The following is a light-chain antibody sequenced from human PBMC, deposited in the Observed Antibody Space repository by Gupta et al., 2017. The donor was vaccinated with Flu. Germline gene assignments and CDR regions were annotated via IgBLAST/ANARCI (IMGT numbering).Light chain of an antibody. Sequence: QSVLAQPPSASATPGRMVTITCSGSSSNIGSKAVNWYQQLPGTSPKLLIYGSKQRPSGVPDRFAGSNSGTSASLAIRRLQSEDEAEDYCAEWDGSMYGLGVFGTGTKLTVL. J-gene: IGLJ3*02. CDR1: SSNIGSKA. CDR2: GSK. CDR3: AEWDGSMYGLGV. V-gene: IGLV1-44*01.